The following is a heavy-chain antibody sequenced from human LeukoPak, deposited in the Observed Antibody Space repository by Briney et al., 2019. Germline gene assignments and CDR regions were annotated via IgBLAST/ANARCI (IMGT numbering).Heavy chain of an antibody. CDR1: GGSFSGYY. CDR2: INHSGST. D-gene: IGHD6-13*01. J-gene: IGHJ4*02. V-gene: IGHV4-34*01. Sequence: SETLSLTCAVYGGSFSGYYWSWIRQPPGKGLEWIGEINHSGSTNYNPSLKSRVTISVDTSKNQFSLELSSVTAADTAVYYCARADTSSWYFGYWGQGTLVTVSS. CDR3: ARADTSSWYFGY.